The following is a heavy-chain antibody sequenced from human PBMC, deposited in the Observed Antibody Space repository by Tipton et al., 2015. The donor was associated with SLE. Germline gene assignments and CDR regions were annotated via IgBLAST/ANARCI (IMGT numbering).Heavy chain of an antibody. V-gene: IGHV3-43D*04. CDR3: AKARRGGTALQVFRYMDV. D-gene: IGHD4-11*01. CDR1: GFTFDYYA. Sequence: GSLRLSCAASGFTFDYYAMHWVRQAPGKGLEWVSVINWDGGTTDYADSVRGRFAVSRDNDRNSLYLQMNSLRTEDTASYYCAKARRGGTALQVFRYMDVWGEGATVTVSS. J-gene: IGHJ6*03. CDR2: INWDGGTT.